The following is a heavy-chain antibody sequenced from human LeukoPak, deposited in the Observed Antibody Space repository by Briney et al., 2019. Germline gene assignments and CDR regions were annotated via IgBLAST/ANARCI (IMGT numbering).Heavy chain of an antibody. Sequence: ASVKVSCKASGYTFTSYGISWVRQAPGQGLEWMGWISAYNGNTNYAQKLQGRVTMTTDTSTSTAYMELRSLRSDDTAVYYCARDSSSTMIVVASHWGQGTLVTVSS. CDR3: ARDSSSTMIVVASH. D-gene: IGHD3-22*01. CDR1: GYTFTSYG. V-gene: IGHV1-18*01. J-gene: IGHJ1*01. CDR2: ISAYNGNT.